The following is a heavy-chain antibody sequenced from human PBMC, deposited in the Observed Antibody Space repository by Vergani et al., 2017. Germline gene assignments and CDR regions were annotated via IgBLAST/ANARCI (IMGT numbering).Heavy chain of an antibody. J-gene: IGHJ5*02. D-gene: IGHD5-18*01. CDR2: INHSGST. CDR1: GGSFSGYY. CDR3: ARGRXIQLWPPSLLWFDP. Sequence: QVQLQQWGAGLLTPSETLSLTCAVYGGSFSGYYWSWIRQPPGKGLEWIGEINHSGSTNYNPSLKSRVTISVDTSKNQFSLKLSSVTAADTAVYYCARGRXIQLWPPSLLWFDPWGQGTLVTVSS. V-gene: IGHV4-34*01.